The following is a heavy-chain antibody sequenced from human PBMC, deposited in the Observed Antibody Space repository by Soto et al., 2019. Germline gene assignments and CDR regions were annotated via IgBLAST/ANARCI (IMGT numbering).Heavy chain of an antibody. Sequence: QLQLQESGSGLVKPSQTLSLTCAVSGGSISSDNCSWSWIRQPPGKGLEWIGYIYHSGSTDYNPSXXXRXTISVDKSRNQFSLKLSSVSAADTAVYFCARVPVTIGYGMDVWGQGTTVTVSS. CDR2: IYHSGST. J-gene: IGHJ6*02. CDR3: ARVPVTIGYGMDV. CDR1: GGSISSDNCS. V-gene: IGHV4-30-2*01. D-gene: IGHD4-17*01.